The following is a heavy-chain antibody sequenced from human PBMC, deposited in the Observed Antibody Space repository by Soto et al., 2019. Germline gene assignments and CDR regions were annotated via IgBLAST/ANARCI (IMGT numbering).Heavy chain of an antibody. CDR1: GYTFTSYG. CDR3: ARTYYYDSSGLD. V-gene: IGHV1-18*01. D-gene: IGHD3-22*01. Sequence: ASVKVSCKASGYTFTSYGISWVRQAPGQGLEWMGWISAYNGNTNYAQKLQGRVTMATDTSTSTAYMELRSLRSDDTAVYYCARTYYYDSSGLDWAQGTLVTVSS. CDR2: ISAYNGNT. J-gene: IGHJ4*02.